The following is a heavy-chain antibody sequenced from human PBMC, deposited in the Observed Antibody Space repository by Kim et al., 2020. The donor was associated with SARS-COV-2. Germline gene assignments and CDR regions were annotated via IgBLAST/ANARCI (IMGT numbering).Heavy chain of an antibody. CDR3: ARDGPRVRGVTVDY. CDR1: GGSISSGGYY. CDR2: IYYSGST. J-gene: IGHJ4*02. D-gene: IGHD3-10*01. V-gene: IGHV4-31*03. Sequence: SETLSLTCTVSGGSISSGGYYWSWIRQHPGKGLELIGYIYYSGSTYYNPSLKSRVTISVDTSKNQFSLKLSSVTAADTAVYYCARDGPRVRGVTVDYWGQGTLVTVSS.